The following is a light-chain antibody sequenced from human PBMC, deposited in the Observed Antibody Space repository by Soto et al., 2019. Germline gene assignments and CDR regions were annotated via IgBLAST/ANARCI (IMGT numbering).Light chain of an antibody. Sequence: DIQLTQSPFSLSASVGDRVTITCRASQSSGNFLNWYQQKPGKAPKVLIYGASTLQSGVPSRFSGSVSVLDYTLTISSLHPEDAATYCCQQSFTTPYTGGQGTKLEIK. V-gene: IGKV1-39*01. J-gene: IGKJ2*01. CDR2: GAS. CDR1: QSSGNF. CDR3: QQSFTTPYT.